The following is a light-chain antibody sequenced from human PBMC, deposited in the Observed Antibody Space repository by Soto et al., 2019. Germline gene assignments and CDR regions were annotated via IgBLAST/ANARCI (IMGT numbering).Light chain of an antibody. V-gene: IGLV2-23*01. CDR2: EDS. CDR3: CSYAGDKTYV. Sequence: QSVLTQPASVSGSPGQSITISCTVTGSDVRTYNLVSWYQQHPGKVPKLIIYEDSKRPSGVSNRFSGSQPGNTASLTVSGLQAEDEADYYCCSYAGDKTYVFGSGTKVTVL. CDR1: GSDVRTYNL. J-gene: IGLJ1*01.